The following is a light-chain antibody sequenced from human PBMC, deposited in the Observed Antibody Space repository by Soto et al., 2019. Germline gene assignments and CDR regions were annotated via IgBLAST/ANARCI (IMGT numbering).Light chain of an antibody. Sequence: QSVLTQPASVSGSPGQSITISCTGTSSDVGVYNYVSWYQHHPGKAPKLMIYDVSNRPSGVSNRFSGSKSGNTASLTISGLQAEDEADYYYSTYTSSSTLVFGGGTKVTVL. CDR1: SSDVGVYNY. J-gene: IGLJ2*01. CDR3: STYTSSSTLV. V-gene: IGLV2-14*03. CDR2: DVS.